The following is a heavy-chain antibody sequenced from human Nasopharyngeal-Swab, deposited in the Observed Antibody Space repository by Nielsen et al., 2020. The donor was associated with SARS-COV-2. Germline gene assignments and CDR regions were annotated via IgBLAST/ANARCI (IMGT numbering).Heavy chain of an antibody. Sequence: ISCAASGFTFSSYAMHWVRQAPGKGLEWVAVISYDGSNKYYADSVKGRFTISRDNSKNTLYLQMNSLRAEDTAVYYCARDCCQLPLYYFDYWGQGTLVTVSS. CDR3: ARDCCQLPLYYFDY. J-gene: IGHJ4*02. D-gene: IGHD2-2*01. CDR2: ISYDGSNK. V-gene: IGHV3-30-3*01. CDR1: GFTFSSYA.